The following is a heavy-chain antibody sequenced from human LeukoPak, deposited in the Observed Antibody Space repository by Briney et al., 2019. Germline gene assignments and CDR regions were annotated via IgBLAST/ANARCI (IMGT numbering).Heavy chain of an antibody. D-gene: IGHD6-6*01. V-gene: IGHV3-48*03. CDR2: ISSSGSTI. J-gene: IGHJ4*02. CDR1: GFTFSSYE. CDR3: ARDVGIAARVFDY. Sequence: GGSLRLSCAAYGFTFSSYEMNWVRQAPGKGLEWVSYISSSGSTIYYADSVKGRFTISRDNAKNSLYLQMNSLRAEDTAVYYCARDVGIAARVFDYWGQGTLVTVSS.